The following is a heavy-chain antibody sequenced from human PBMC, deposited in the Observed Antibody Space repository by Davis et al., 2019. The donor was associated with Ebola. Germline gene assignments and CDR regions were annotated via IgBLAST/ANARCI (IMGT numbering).Heavy chain of an antibody. CDR2: INHSGST. J-gene: IGHJ5*02. CDR1: GGSFSGYY. Sequence: PSETLSLTCAVYGGSFSGYYWSRIRQPPGKGLEWIGEINHSGSTNYNPSLKSRVTISVDTSKNQFFLKLSSVTAADTAVYYCARGLRFLEWLLNDNWFDPWGQGTLVTVSS. V-gene: IGHV4-34*01. CDR3: ARGLRFLEWLLNDNWFDP. D-gene: IGHD3-3*01.